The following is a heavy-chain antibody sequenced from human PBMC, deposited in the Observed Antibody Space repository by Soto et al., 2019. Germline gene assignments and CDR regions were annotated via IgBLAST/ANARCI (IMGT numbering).Heavy chain of an antibody. CDR2: MNPNSGNT. Sequence: ASVEVSCKASGYTFTSYDINWVRQATGQGLEWMGWMNPNSGNTGYAQKFQGRVTMTRNTSISTAYMELSSLRSEDTAVYYCARGLTPDYFWSGYYKYYYYYYMDVWGKGTTVIVSS. CDR1: GYTFTSYD. J-gene: IGHJ6*03. V-gene: IGHV1-8*01. D-gene: IGHD3-3*01. CDR3: ARGLTPDYFWSGYYKYYYYYYMDV.